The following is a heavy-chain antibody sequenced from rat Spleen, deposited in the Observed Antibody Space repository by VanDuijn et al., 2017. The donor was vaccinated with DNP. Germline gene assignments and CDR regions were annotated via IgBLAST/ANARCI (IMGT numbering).Heavy chain of an antibody. D-gene: IGHD4-1*01. J-gene: IGHJ2*01. CDR1: GFIFSNYW. Sequence: EVQLVESGGGPVQPGRSLKLSCVASGFIFSNYWMTWIRQAPGKGLEWVASIGSTGDNTYYSDSVKGRFSLSRDNAKSTLYLQMASLKSEDTATYYCARRDTGRPFDYWGQGVMVTVSS. V-gene: IGHV5-31*01. CDR2: IGSTGDNT. CDR3: ARRDTGRPFDY.